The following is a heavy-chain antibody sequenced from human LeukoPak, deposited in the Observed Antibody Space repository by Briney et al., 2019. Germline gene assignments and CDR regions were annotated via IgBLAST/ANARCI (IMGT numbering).Heavy chain of an antibody. D-gene: IGHD3-10*01. V-gene: IGHV4-30-4*08. CDR2: IYYSGST. CDR1: GGSISSGDYY. CDR3: ARAGMVRGVRWFDP. J-gene: IGHJ5*02. Sequence: PSETLSLTCTVSGGSISSGDYYWSWIRQPPGKGLEWIGYIYYSGSTYYNPSLKSRVTISVDTSKNQFSLKLSSVTAADAAVYYRARAGMVRGVRWFDPWGQGTLVTVSS.